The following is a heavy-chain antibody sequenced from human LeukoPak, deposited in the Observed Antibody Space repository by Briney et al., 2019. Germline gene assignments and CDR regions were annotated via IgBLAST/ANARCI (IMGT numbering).Heavy chain of an antibody. V-gene: IGHV4-61*02. Sequence: SQTLSLTCTVSGGSISSGSYYWSWIRQPAGKGLEWIGRIYTSGSTNYNPSLKSRVTISVDTSKNQFSLKLSPVTAADTAVYYCARAHYDSSGYYYRFDYWGQGTLVTVSS. J-gene: IGHJ4*02. CDR3: ARAHYDSSGYYYRFDY. D-gene: IGHD3-22*01. CDR1: GGSISSGSYY. CDR2: IYTSGST.